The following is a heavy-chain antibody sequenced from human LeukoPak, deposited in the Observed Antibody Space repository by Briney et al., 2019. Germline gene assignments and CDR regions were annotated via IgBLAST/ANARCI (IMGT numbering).Heavy chain of an antibody. Sequence: GSLRLSCAASGFTFSSYEMNWVRQAPGKGLEWVSYISSSGSTIYYADSVKGRFTISRDNAKNSLYLQMNSLRAEDTAVYYCARTPGDDILTGYSQYYFDYWGQGTLVTVSS. CDR2: ISSSGSTI. J-gene: IGHJ4*02. D-gene: IGHD3-9*01. CDR3: ARTPGDDILTGYSQYYFDY. V-gene: IGHV3-48*03. CDR1: GFTFSSYE.